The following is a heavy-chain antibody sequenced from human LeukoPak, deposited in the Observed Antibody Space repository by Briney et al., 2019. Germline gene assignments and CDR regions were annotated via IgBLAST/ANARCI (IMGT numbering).Heavy chain of an antibody. J-gene: IGHJ4*02. D-gene: IGHD1-26*01. CDR3: AIEKSGSYPRW. CDR2: IHPTSGGT. Sequence: ASVKVSCKASGYTFTGYYMHWVRQAPGQGLEWMGWIHPTSGGTKYGQNFQGRVTMTRDTSISTAYMELSRLRSDDTAVYYCAIEKSGSYPRWGGQGTLVTVSS. V-gene: IGHV1-2*02. CDR1: GYTFTGYY.